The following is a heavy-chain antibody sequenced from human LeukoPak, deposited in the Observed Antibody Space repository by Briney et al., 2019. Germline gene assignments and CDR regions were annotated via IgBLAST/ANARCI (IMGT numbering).Heavy chain of an antibody. CDR1: GFTFDDYA. V-gene: IGHV3-43*02. J-gene: IGHJ4*02. CDR3: TKDGHSCHFDY. Sequence: GGSLRLSCAASGFTFDDYAMHWVRQAPGKGLEWVSLISEDGSSTYYADSVKGRFTISRDNSKNSLYLQMSSLRTEDTALYYCTKDGHSCHFDYWGQGTLATVSS. CDR2: ISEDGSST. D-gene: IGHD4-11*01.